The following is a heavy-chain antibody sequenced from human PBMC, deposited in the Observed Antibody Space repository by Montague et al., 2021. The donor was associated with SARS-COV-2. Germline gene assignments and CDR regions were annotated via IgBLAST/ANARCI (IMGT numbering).Heavy chain of an antibody. V-gene: IGHV6-1*01. CDR1: GDGASSNSAT. Sequence: CAISGDGASSNSATWNWVRQSPSRGLEWLGRTYYRSKWYNDYAVSVRGRVTINPDTSKNQFSLQLNSVTPEDTAIYYCTSGREGNYNVMDVWGQGTTVTVSS. J-gene: IGHJ6*02. D-gene: IGHD1-1*01. CDR3: TSGREGNYNVMDV. CDR2: TYYRSKWYN.